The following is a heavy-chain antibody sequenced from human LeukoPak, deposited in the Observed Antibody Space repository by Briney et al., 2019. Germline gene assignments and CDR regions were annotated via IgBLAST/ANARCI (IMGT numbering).Heavy chain of an antibody. CDR1: GFTFSSYS. V-gene: IGHV3-21*01. J-gene: IGHJ4*02. D-gene: IGHD1-26*01. Sequence: PGGSLRLSCAASGFTFSSYSMNWVRQAPGKGLEWVSSISSSSSYIYYADSVKGRFTISRDNAKNSLYLQMNSLRAEDTAVYYCARRRRIVGATTPTYLDYWGQGTLVTVSS. CDR3: ARRRRIVGATTPTYLDY. CDR2: ISSSSSYI.